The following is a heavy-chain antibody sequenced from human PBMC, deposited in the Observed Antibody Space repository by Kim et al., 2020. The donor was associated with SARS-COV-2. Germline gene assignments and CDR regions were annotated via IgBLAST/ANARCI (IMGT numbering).Heavy chain of an antibody. J-gene: IGHJ5*02. CDR3: ARDAGSSWSAFDP. V-gene: IGHV1-69*01. D-gene: IGHD6-13*01. Sequence: YAQKFQGRVTITADDSTSTAYMELSSLRSEDTAVYYCARDAGSSWSAFDPWGQGTLVTVSS.